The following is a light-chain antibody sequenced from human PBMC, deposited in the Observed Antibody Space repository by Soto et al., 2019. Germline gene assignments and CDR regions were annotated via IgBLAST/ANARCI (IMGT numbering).Light chain of an antibody. V-gene: IGKV4-1*01. Sequence: DTLMTQSPDSLAVSLAHTATINCKPSQSPFYRSNNKSFLDWYQQKTAQHPTLLIYWASTRESGVTDRFSGSGSGTDFTINISSVQDEDVAVYYCQQYYTTPPTFGQGTKGDIK. CDR1: QSPFYRSNNKSF. J-gene: IGKJ1*01. CDR3: QQYYTTPPT. CDR2: WAS.